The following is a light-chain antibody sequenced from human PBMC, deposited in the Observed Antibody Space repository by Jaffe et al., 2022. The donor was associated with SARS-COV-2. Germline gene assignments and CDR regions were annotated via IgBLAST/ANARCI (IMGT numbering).Light chain of an antibody. J-gene: IGKJ2*01. CDR3: QQEVNLPYT. V-gene: IGKV1-33*01. CDR2: GAS. Sequence: DIQMTQSPSSLSASVGDRVTITCQASQDIGNHLNWYQQTPGKAPNLLISGASKLETGVPSRFSGSASGTDFTFTISSLQPEDIATYYCQQEVNLPYTFGQGSKLEIK. CDR1: QDIGNH.